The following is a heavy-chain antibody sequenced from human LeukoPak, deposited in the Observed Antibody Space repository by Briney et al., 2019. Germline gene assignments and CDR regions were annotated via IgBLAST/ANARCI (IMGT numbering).Heavy chain of an antibody. CDR3: AKGLDTMIVYYLDY. CDR1: GFTFSSYA. J-gene: IGHJ4*02. V-gene: IGHV3-23*01. Sequence: PGGSLRLSCAASGFTFSSYAMSWVRQAPGKGLEWVSSISGSGGSTYYADSVKGRFTISRDNSKHTLYLQMNSLRAEDTAVYYCAKGLDTMIVYYLDYWGQGTLVTVSS. CDR2: ISGSGGST. D-gene: IGHD3-22*01.